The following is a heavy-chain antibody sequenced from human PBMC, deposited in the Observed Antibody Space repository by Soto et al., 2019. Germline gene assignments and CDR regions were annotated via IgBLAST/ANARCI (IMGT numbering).Heavy chain of an antibody. Sequence: PSETLSLTCTVSSGSISVTNVFWGWVRQPPGKGLEWIGNVDYSGPAYFSPSLATRVTFHVDTSKNQFSLTLYSVTAADTAVYYCARITGRHLDYWGQGTLVTVSS. V-gene: IGHV4-39*01. CDR2: VDYSGPA. CDR1: SGSISVTNVF. D-gene: IGHD1-20*01. CDR3: ARITGRHLDY. J-gene: IGHJ4*02.